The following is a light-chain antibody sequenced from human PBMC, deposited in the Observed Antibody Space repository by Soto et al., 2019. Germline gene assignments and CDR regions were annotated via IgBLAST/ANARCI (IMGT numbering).Light chain of an antibody. CDR1: QGISSY. Sequence: DIQLTQSPSFLSASVGDRVTITCRASQGISSYLAWYQQKPGKVPKLLIYAASILRSGVPPRFSGSGSGTDFTLTISNLQPEDVATYYCQKYNTVPRTFGQGTKVEI. CDR3: QKYNTVPRT. J-gene: IGKJ1*01. CDR2: AAS. V-gene: IGKV1-27*01.